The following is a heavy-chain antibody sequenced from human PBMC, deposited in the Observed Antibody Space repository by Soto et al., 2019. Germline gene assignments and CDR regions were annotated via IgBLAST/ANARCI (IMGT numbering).Heavy chain of an antibody. V-gene: IGHV3-33*01. J-gene: IGHJ4*02. Sequence: QVQLVESGGGVVQPGRSLRLSCAASGFTFSSYGVHWVRQAPGKGLEWVAVIWYDGSNKYYADSVKGRFTISRDNSKNTLYLQMNSLRAEDTAVYYCAREGGDGYSYDYWGQGTLVTVSS. CDR3: AREGGDGYSYDY. D-gene: IGHD5-18*01. CDR1: GFTFSSYG. CDR2: IWYDGSNK.